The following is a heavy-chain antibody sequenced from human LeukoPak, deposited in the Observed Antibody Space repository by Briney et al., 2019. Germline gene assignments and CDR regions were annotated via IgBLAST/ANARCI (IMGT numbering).Heavy chain of an antibody. J-gene: IGHJ4*02. Sequence: GESLKISCKGSGYSFSSYWIGWVRQKAEKGLEWMGLIYPDDPDTRYSPSFQGQVTISADKSISTAYLQWSSLKASDTAMYYCARRRDYDTSYSLDYWGQGTLVTVSS. V-gene: IGHV5-51*01. D-gene: IGHD3-22*01. CDR2: IYPDDPDT. CDR1: GYSFSSYW. CDR3: ARRRDYDTSYSLDY.